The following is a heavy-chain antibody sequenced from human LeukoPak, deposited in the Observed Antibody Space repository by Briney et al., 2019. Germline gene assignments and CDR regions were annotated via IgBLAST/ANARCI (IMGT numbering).Heavy chain of an antibody. CDR2: IFSNGDT. V-gene: IGHV3-53*01. CDR3: TRDQMNY. J-gene: IGHJ4*02. CDR1: EFTVSRNY. D-gene: IGHD5-24*01. Sequence: PLGSLRLSCTASEFTVSRNYMLWVRQAPGKGLEWVSLIFSNGDTHYADSVKGRFTNSRDTSKNTVSLQMNSLRVEDTAMYYCTRDQMNYWGQGTLVTVSS.